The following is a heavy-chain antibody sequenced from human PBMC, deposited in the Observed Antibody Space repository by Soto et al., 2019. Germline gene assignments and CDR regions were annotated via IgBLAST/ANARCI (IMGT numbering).Heavy chain of an antibody. D-gene: IGHD2-15*01. J-gene: IGHJ4*02. V-gene: IGHV2-5*02. CDR1: GFSLSTRDVG. CDR2: VYWDDSK. Sequence: QITLNESGPTLVKPTQTLTLTCTFSGFSLSTRDVGVGWIRQPPGEALEWLGVVYWDDSKTYSPSLESRLTITTDTSKTQVLLRMPKRAPSETATCYRANCRGVVASFWGRGSLVTGSS. CDR3: ANCRGVVASF.